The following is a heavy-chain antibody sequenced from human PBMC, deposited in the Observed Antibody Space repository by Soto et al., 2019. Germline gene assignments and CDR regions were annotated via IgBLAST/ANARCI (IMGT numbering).Heavy chain of an antibody. V-gene: IGHV3-30*18. CDR2: ISYDGSNK. CDR3: AKDRTGPYYYGMDV. J-gene: IGHJ6*02. Sequence: QVQLVESGGGVVQPGGSLRLSCAASGFTFSSYGMHWVRQAPGKGLEWVAVISYDGSNKYYADSVKGRFTISRDNSKNTLYLQMNSLRAEDTAVYYCAKDRTGPYYYGMDVWGQGTTVTVSS. CDR1: GFTFSSYG.